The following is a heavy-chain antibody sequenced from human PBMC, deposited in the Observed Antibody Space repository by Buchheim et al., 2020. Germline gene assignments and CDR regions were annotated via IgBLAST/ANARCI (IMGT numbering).Heavy chain of an antibody. J-gene: IGHJ5*02. CDR2: IWYDGSNK. Sequence: QVQLVESGGGVVQPGRSLRLSCAASGFTFSSYGMHWVRQAPGKGLEWVAVIWYDGSNKYYADSVKGRFTISRDNSTNTLYLQMNSLRAEDTAVYYCARDTFKAVTTPWFDPWGQGTL. D-gene: IGHD4-17*01. CDR1: GFTFSSYG. CDR3: ARDTFKAVTTPWFDP. V-gene: IGHV3-33*01.